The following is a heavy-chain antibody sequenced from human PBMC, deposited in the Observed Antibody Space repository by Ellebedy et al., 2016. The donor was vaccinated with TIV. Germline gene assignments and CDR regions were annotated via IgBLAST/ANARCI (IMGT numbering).Heavy chain of an antibody. J-gene: IGHJ5*01. CDR3: ARRGSYGDYAGQINSWFDS. Sequence: GESLKISCAASGFSFRSYCMSWVRQAPWKGLEWVANIYQDGSDQYYVDSVKGRFTISRDNVNNALFLQMNSRRAEDTAVYYCARRGSYGDYAGQINSWFDSWGRGTLVSVSS. CDR2: IYQDGSDQ. V-gene: IGHV3-7*01. CDR1: GFSFRSYC. D-gene: IGHD4-17*01.